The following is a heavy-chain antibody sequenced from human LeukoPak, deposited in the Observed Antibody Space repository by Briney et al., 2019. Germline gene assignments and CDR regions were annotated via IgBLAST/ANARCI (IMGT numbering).Heavy chain of an antibody. J-gene: IGHJ3*02. D-gene: IGHD3-10*01. V-gene: IGHV1-24*01. CDR1: GYTLTELS. CDR2: FDPEDGET. CDR3: ATHSSYYGSGSLGDAFDI. Sequence: ASVKVSCKVSGYTLTELSMHWVRQAPGKGLEWMGGFDPEDGETIYAQKFQGRVTMTEDTSTDTAYMELSSLRSEDTAVYYCATHSSYYGSGSLGDAFDIWGQGTMVTVSS.